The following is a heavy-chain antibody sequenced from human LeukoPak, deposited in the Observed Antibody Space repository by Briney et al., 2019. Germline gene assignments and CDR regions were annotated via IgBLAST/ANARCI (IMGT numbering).Heavy chain of an antibody. CDR1: GFTFSSYA. CDR2: ISYDGSNK. D-gene: IGHD1-26*01. J-gene: IGHJ4*02. V-gene: IGHV3-30*04. CDR3: AKDATPRNGIWDNFDH. Sequence: GGSLRLSCAASGFTFSSYAMHWVRQAPGKGLEWVAVISYDGSNKYYADSVKGRFTISRDDSKNTLYLQMSSLRAEDTAVYFCAKDATPRNGIWDNFDHWGQGTPVTVSS.